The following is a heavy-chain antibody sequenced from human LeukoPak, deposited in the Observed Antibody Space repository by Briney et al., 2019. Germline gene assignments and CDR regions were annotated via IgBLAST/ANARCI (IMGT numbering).Heavy chain of an antibody. CDR3: ARASSRVATINNYFDY. D-gene: IGHD5-24*01. V-gene: IGHV5-51*03. Sequence: GESLKISCKGSGYSFTSYWIGWVRQMPGKGLEWMGIIYPGDSDTRYSPSFQGQVTISADKSISTAYLQWSSLKASDTAMSYCARASSRVATINNYFDYWGQGTLVTVSS. CDR1: GYSFTSYW. J-gene: IGHJ4*02. CDR2: IYPGDSDT.